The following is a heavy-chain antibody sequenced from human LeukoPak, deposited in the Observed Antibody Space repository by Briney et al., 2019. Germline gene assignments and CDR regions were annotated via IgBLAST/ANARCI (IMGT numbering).Heavy chain of an antibody. J-gene: IGHJ4*02. Sequence: GGSLRLSCAASGFTVSTNYMSWVRQVSGEGLEFVSLTSIGGTTDYADSVKGRFTISSDNSKNTLYLQMNSLRAEDTAVYYCARVRSDSSGWYEFDYWGQGTLVTVSP. V-gene: IGHV3-53*01. CDR2: TSIGGTT. D-gene: IGHD6-19*01. CDR1: GFTVSTNY. CDR3: ARVRSDSSGWYEFDY.